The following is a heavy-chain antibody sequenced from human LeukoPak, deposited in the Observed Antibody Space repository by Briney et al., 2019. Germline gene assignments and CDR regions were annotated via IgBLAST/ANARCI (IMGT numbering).Heavy chain of an antibody. J-gene: IGHJ6*03. CDR3: ARSSGYCSGGSCYWFDYYYYYMDV. V-gene: IGHV1-18*01. CDR2: ISAYNGNT. D-gene: IGHD2-15*01. CDR1: GYTFTSYG. Sequence: GASVKVSCKASGYTFTSYGISWVRQAPGQGLEWMGWISAYNGNTNYAQKLQGRVTMTTDISTSTAYMELRSLRSDDTAVYYCARSSGYCSGGSCYWFDYYYYYMDVWGKGTTVTVSS.